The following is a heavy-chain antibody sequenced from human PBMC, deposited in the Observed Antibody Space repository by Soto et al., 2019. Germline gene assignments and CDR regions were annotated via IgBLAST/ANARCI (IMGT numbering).Heavy chain of an antibody. Sequence: QITLKESGPTLVKPTQTLTLTCTFSGFSLTTSEVGVGWIRQPPGKALEWLALIYWDDDKRYSPSLRSRLTITKDTSKNQVVLTMTNVDPVDTATYYCAHRFDWDYFDYWGQGTLVTVSS. CDR1: GFSLTTSEVG. D-gene: IGHD3-9*01. CDR2: IYWDDDK. V-gene: IGHV2-5*02. CDR3: AHRFDWDYFDY. J-gene: IGHJ4*02.